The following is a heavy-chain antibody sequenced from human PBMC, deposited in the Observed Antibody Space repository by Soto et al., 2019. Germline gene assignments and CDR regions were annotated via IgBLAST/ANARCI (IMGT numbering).Heavy chain of an antibody. J-gene: IGHJ4*02. CDR1: GGFI. Sequence: TSETLSLTCTVSGGFIWGWIRQSPDKGLEWIGHIYNSGRYNYNPSLESRLTISIDTSKNQFSLRLASVTAADTAVYYCARTLPSRQLFDSWSQGTLVTVSS. D-gene: IGHD1-1*01. CDR3: ARTLPSRQLFDS. CDR2: IYNSGRY. V-gene: IGHV4-59*01.